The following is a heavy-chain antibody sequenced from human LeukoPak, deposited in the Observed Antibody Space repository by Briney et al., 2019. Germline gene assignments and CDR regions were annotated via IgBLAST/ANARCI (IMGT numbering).Heavy chain of an antibody. CDR1: GFTFDDYA. D-gene: IGHD4-11*01. V-gene: IGHV3-9*01. CDR3: ARDPGYSEFDV. Sequence: LAGGSLRLSCAASGFTFDDYAMHWVRQAPGRGLEWVSSISWNSGSIVYADSVKGRFTISRDNAKNSVSLQMNSLRVDDTAVYYCARDPGYSEFDVWGQGARVIVSS. J-gene: IGHJ3*01. CDR2: ISWNSGSI.